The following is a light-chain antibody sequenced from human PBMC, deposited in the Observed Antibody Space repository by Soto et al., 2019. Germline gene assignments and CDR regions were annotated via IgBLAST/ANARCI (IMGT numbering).Light chain of an antibody. V-gene: IGKV4-1*01. CDR3: QQDYTSPRT. CDR2: WAS. J-gene: IGKJ1*01. CDR1: QTVLDSSNNRDY. Sequence: DSVMTQSPDSLAGSLGEMATINGKSSQTVLDSSNNRDYLTWYQQKPGQPPKLLIYWASTREFGVPDRFSGSGSGTDFTLTISSLQAGDVGVYYCQQDYTSPRTFGHGTNVAIK.